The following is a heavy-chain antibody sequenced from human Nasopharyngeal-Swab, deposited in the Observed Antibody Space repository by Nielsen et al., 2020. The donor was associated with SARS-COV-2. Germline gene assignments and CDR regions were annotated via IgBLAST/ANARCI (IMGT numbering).Heavy chain of an antibody. CDR1: GFTFSDHY. CDR2: TRNKANSYTT. CDR3: ARGATIFGVVLGDSYGMDV. V-gene: IGHV3-72*01. Sequence: GGSLRLSCAASGFTFSDHYMDWVRQAPGKGLEWVGRTRNKANSYTTEYAASGKGRFTISRDDSENSVYLQMNSLKTEDTAVYYCARGATIFGVVLGDSYGMDVWGQGTTVTVSS. J-gene: IGHJ6*02. D-gene: IGHD3-3*01.